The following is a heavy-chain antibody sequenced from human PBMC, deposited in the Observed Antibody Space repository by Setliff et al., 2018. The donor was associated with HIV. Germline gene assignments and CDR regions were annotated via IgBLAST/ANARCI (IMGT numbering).Heavy chain of an antibody. CDR1: GFTFSSYA. CDR2: ISSNGGST. D-gene: IGHD3-22*01. J-gene: IGHJ4*02. CDR3: VKDRWYYDSSGYLDY. Sequence: GGSLRLSCAASGFTFSSYAMHWVRQAPGKGLEYVSAISSNGGSTYYADSVKGRFTISRDNSKNTLYLQMSSLRAEDTAVYYCVKDRWYYDSSGYLDYWGQGTLVTVSS. V-gene: IGHV3-64D*09.